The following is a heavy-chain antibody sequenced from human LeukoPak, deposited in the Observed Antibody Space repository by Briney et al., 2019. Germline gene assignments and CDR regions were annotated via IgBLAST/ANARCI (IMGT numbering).Heavy chain of an antibody. D-gene: IGHD2-2*01. Sequence: SETLSLTCAVYGGSFSGYYWSWIRQPPGKGLEWIGEINHSGSTSYNPSLKSRVTISVDTSKNQFSLKLSSVTAADTAVYYCARVSPGYCSSTSCYRRPFDYWGQGTLVTVSS. V-gene: IGHV4-34*01. J-gene: IGHJ4*02. CDR2: INHSGST. CDR3: ARVSPGYCSSTSCYRRPFDY. CDR1: GGSFSGYY.